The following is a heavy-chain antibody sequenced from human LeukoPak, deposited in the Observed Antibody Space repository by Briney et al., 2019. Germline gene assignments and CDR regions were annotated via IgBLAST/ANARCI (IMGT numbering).Heavy chain of an antibody. CDR2: INPNNGST. D-gene: IGHD3-16*01. CDR1: GCTFTGYD. J-gene: IGHJ4*02. Sequence: ASVKVSFKTSGCTFTGYDIHWVRQAPGQGLEWMGWINPNNGSTNYAQKFQGRVTMTTDTSISTAYMELSKLRSDDTAVYYCERGGGVGGVYGYWGQGTMVTVSS. CDR3: ERGGGVGGVYGY. V-gene: IGHV1-2*02.